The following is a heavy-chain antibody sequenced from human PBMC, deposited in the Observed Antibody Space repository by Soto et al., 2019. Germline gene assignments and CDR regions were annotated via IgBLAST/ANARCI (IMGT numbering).Heavy chain of an antibody. Sequence: QVQLQESGPGLVKPSETLSLTCAVSGGSISSYYWSWIRQPPGKGLEWIGYIYYSGSTNYNPSLKSRVTLSVDTSKNQFSLKLSSVTAADTAVYYCARDSIGGYCSGGSCRKDAFDIWGQGTMVTVSS. V-gene: IGHV4-59*01. CDR2: IYYSGST. J-gene: IGHJ3*02. CDR1: GGSISSYY. D-gene: IGHD2-15*01. CDR3: ARDSIGGYCSGGSCRKDAFDI.